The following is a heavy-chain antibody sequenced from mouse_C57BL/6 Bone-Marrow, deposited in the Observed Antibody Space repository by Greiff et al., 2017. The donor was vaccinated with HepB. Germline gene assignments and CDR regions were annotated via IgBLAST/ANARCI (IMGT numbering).Heavy chain of an antibody. CDR1: GYTFTDYN. CDR2: INPNNGGT. V-gene: IGHV1-22*01. CDR3: ARGITTVVAPDYFDY. J-gene: IGHJ2*01. Sequence: EVKLQQSGPELVKPGASVKMSCKASGYTFTDYNMHWVKQSHGKSLEWIGYINPNNGGTSYNQKFKGKATLTVNKSSSTAYMELRSLTSEDSAVYYCARGITTVVAPDYFDYWGQGTTLTVSS. D-gene: IGHD1-1*01.